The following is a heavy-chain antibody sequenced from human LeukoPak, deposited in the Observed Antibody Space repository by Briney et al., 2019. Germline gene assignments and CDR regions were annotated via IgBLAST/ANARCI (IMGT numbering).Heavy chain of an antibody. CDR1: GFPLSSYE. J-gene: IGHJ1*01. CDR2: IDYDGGSG. V-gene: IGHV3-23*01. D-gene: IGHD6-19*01. Sequence: PWGALRLSCTVPGFPLSSYEMSWIRRAPGKGLEWVSSIDYDGGSGHYADSVKGRFTISRDNSNNTLFLHLNSLRGEDTAVYYCTRNSGWYGLSWGQGTLVTVSS. CDR3: TRNSGWYGLS.